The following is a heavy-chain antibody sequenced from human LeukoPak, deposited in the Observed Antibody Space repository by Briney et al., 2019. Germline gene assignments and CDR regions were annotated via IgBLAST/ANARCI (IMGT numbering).Heavy chain of an antibody. CDR1: GFTFSGFW. D-gene: IGHD3-3*01. CDR2: INQNGGEK. CDR3: ARDRDYDFWSGFRFDP. Sequence: PGGSLRLSCADSGFTFSGFWMNWVRQAPGKGLEWVANINQNGGEKYYVDSVKGRFTISRDNAKNSLYLQMNSLRAEDTAVYYCARDRDYDFWSGFRFDPWGQGTLVTVSS. V-gene: IGHV3-7*01. J-gene: IGHJ5*02.